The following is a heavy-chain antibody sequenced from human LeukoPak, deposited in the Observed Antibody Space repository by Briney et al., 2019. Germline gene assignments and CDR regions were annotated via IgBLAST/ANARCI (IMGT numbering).Heavy chain of an antibody. V-gene: IGHV3-48*03. J-gene: IGHJ2*01. CDR3: ARYGDSNYWYFDL. CDR2: ISSSGSTI. D-gene: IGHD4-17*01. Sequence: GGSLRLSCVVSGLSISSYEMNWVRQAPGKGLQWVSYISSSGSTIYYADSVKGRFTMSRDNAKNSLYLQMNSLRAEDTAVYYCARYGDSNYWYFDLWGRGTLVTVSS. CDR1: GLSISSYE.